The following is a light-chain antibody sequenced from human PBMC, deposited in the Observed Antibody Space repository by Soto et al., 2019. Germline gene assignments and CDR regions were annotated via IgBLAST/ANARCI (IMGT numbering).Light chain of an antibody. Sequence: ERVINKPSVTLSLSPGERATLSCRASQSVSNNYLAWYQQKPGQAPRLLIYGASNRATGIPDRFSGSGSGTDFTLTISRLESEDFAVYYCQQHNDWDTFGQGTRLEIK. CDR2: GAS. J-gene: IGKJ5*01. CDR3: QQHNDWDT. CDR1: QSVSNN. V-gene: IGKV3-15*01.